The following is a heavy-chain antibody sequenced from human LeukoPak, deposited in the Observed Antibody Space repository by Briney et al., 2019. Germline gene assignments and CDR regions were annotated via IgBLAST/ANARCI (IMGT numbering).Heavy chain of an antibody. CDR3: ARGLGGRDDY. CDR2: INHSGST. Sequence: SETLSLTCAIYGESFSIYYWSWIRQPAGKGLEWIGEINHSGSTNCNPSLKSRVTLSVGTSKNQFSLNLSSVTAADTAVYYCARGLGGRDDYWGQGTLVTVSS. CDR1: GESFSIYY. J-gene: IGHJ4*02. V-gene: IGHV4-34*01. D-gene: IGHD1-26*01.